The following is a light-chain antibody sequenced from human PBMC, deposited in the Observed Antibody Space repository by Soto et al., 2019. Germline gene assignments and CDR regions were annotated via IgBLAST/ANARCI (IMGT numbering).Light chain of an antibody. CDR1: SSDIGRRND. J-gene: IGLJ2*01. V-gene: IGLV2-14*01. CDR3: SSYRSGSTI. Sequence: QSALTQPASVSGSPGQSITSSCTGTSSDIGRRNDVSWYQQYPGKAPKLMIFDVSNRPSGVSNRFSGSKSGNTASLTISGLQAEDEADYYCSSYRSGSTIFGGGTKLTVL. CDR2: DVS.